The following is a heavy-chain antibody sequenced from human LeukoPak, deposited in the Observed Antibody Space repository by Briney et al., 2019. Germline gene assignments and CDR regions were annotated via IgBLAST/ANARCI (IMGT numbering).Heavy chain of an antibody. CDR3: VRDGLNWDYDY. CDR2: ISPTDGVT. Sequence: ASVKVSCKASGGTFSSYAISWVRQAPGQGLEWVGWISPTDGVTRSAQIFQGRVALTRDTSIRTAYMELTRLRSDDTAVYYCVRDGLNWDYDYWGPGTLVAVSS. V-gene: IGHV1-2*02. J-gene: IGHJ4*02. D-gene: IGHD1-7*01. CDR1: GGTFSSYA.